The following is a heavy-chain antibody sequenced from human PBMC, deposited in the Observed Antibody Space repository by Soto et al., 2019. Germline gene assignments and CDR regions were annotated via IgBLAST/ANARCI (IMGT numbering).Heavy chain of an antibody. CDR2: IYYSGST. D-gene: IGHD6-13*01. J-gene: IGHJ5*02. V-gene: IGHV4-61*01. CDR1: GGCVSSGSYY. CDR3: ARGVAAAGPKYNWFDP. Sequence: SQTLSLTSTASGGCVSSGSYYWSWIRQPPGKGLEWIGYIYYSGSTNYNPSLKSRVTISVDTSKNQFSLKLSSVTAADTAVYYCARGVAAAGPKYNWFDPWGQGTLVTASS.